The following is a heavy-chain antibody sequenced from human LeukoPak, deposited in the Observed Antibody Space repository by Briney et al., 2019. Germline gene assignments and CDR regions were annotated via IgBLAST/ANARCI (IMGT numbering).Heavy chain of an antibody. V-gene: IGHV1-2*02. J-gene: IGHJ4*02. CDR2: INPNSGGT. CDR3: ASPLDSSGYIFDY. Sequence: GASVKVSCKASGYTFTNYGVTWVRQAPGQGLEWMGWINPNSGGTNYAQKFQGRVTMTRDTSISTAYMELSRLRSDDTAVYYCASPLDSSGYIFDYWGQGTLVTVSS. CDR1: GYTFTNYG. D-gene: IGHD3-22*01.